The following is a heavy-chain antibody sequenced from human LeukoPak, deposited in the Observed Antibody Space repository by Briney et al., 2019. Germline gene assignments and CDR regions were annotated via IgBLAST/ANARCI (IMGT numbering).Heavy chain of an antibody. CDR2: MREDGSII. J-gene: IGHJ4*02. V-gene: IGHV3-7*01. D-gene: IGHD6-25*01. CDR1: GFPFNIQT. Sequence: PGGSLRLSCAASGFPFNIQTMSWVRQAPGKGLDWVASMREDGSIINYVDSVKGRFTISRDNPKNSLYLQMNGLRAEDTAVYYCARGGAARGRFENWGQGTLVTVS. CDR3: ARGGAARGRFEN.